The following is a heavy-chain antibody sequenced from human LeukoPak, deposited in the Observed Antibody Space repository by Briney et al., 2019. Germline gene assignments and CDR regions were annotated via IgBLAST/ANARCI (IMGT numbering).Heavy chain of an antibody. D-gene: IGHD6-19*01. J-gene: IGHJ3*02. CDR2: IYAGDSDT. CDR3: ARQSIEVSGGFDI. V-gene: IGHV5-51*01. Sequence: GESLKISCKGSGYLFSNYWIGWVRQMPGEGLELMGIIYAGDSDTRYSPSFEGQVTISADKSITTAYVQWSSLKASDTATYYCARQSIEVSGGFDIWGQGTVVIVSS. CDR1: GYLFSNYW.